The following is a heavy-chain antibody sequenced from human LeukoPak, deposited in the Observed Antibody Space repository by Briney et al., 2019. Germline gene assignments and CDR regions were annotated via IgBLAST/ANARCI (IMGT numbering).Heavy chain of an antibody. Sequence: GSLRLSCAASGFTFSSYAMSWVRQAPGKGLEWIGSIYYNGSTYYNPSLKSRVTISVDRAKNQFSLILSSVTAADTAVYYCARHWGGVVPAADARYYYYGMDVWGQGTTVTVSS. V-gene: IGHV4-38-2*01. D-gene: IGHD2-2*01. CDR2: IYYNGST. CDR3: ARHWGGVVPAADARYYYYGMDV. J-gene: IGHJ6*02. CDR1: GFTFSSYA.